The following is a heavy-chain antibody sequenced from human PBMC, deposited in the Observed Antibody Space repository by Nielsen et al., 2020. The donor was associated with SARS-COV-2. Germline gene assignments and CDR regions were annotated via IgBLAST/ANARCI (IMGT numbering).Heavy chain of an antibody. CDR3: TRGFYSQSDC. CDR1: GFAFSGYS. CDR2: ISGDSNYI. Sequence: GGSLRLSCAASGFAFSGYSMNWVRQAPGKGLEWVASISGDSNYIFYSELVKGRFTMSRDNGKNSLYLQMNTLRSEDTALYYCTRGFYSQSDCWGQGTLVTVSS. J-gene: IGHJ4*02. D-gene: IGHD2-15*01. V-gene: IGHV3-21*01.